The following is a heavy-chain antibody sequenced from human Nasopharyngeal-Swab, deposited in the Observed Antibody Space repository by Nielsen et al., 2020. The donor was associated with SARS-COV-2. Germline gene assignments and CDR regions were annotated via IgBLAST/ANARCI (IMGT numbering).Heavy chain of an antibody. CDR1: GYTLTEFS. V-gene: IGHV1-24*01. CDR3: ATTPAYSGSYEAGPATNGEFDY. D-gene: IGHD1-26*01. J-gene: IGHJ4*02. CDR2: FDTEDGET. Sequence: ASVQISCNVSGYTLTEFSMLWVRQAPGKGLEWMGGFDTEDGETIYSQKFQSRVTMTEDTSTDTAYMELSSLRSEDTAVYYCATTPAYSGSYEAGPATNGEFDYWGQGTLVTVSS.